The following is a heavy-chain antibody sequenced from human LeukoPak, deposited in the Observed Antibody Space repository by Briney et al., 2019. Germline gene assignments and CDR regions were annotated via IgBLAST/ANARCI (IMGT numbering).Heavy chain of an antibody. D-gene: IGHD1-26*01. J-gene: IGHJ4*02. V-gene: IGHV1-18*01. CDR2: ISAYNGNT. CDR3: ARPPSGSYGPELFDY. CDR1: GYTFTSYG. Sequence: GASVKVSCKASGYTFTSYGISWVRQAPGQGLAWMGWISAYNGNTNYAQKLQGRVTMTTDTSTSTAYMELRSLRSDDTAVYYCARPPSGSYGPELFDYWGQGTLVTVSS.